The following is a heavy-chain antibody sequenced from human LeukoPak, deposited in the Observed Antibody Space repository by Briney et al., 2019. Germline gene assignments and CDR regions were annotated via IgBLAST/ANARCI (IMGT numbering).Heavy chain of an antibody. D-gene: IGHD3-10*01. V-gene: IGHV3-30*02. Sequence: GGSLRLSCAASGFTFSSYGMHWVRQAPGKGLEWVAFIRYDGSNKYYADSVKGRFTISRDNSKSTLYLQMNSLRAEDTAVYYCAKDQSRYYYGSRAMDVWGQGTTVTVSS. CDR2: IRYDGSNK. CDR1: GFTFSSYG. J-gene: IGHJ6*02. CDR3: AKDQSRYYYGSRAMDV.